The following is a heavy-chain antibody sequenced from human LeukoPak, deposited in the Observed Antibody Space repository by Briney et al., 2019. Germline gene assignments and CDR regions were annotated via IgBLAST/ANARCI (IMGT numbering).Heavy chain of an antibody. V-gene: IGHV1-18*01. CDR2: ISPYNGNT. CDR1: AYTFTSYT. J-gene: IGHJ4*02. D-gene: IGHD6-19*01. Sequence: ASVKVSCKASAYTFTSYTISWARQAPGQGLEWMGWISPYNGNTDFAQKLQGRVTMTTDTSTNTAYMELRSLRFDDTAVYYCARADTNGWEIDYWGQGTLVTVSS. CDR3: ARADTNGWEIDY.